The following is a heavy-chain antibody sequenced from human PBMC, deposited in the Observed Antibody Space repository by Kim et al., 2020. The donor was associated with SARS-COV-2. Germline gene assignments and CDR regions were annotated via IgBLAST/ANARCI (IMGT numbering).Heavy chain of an antibody. Sequence: GGSLRLSCAASGFTVSSNYMSWVRQAPGKGLEWVSVIYSGGSTYYADSVKGRFTISRDNSKNTLYLQMNSLRAEDTAVYYCASNDDDSSGYYYVPYWGQGTLVTVSS. CDR3: ASNDDDSSGYYYVPY. V-gene: IGHV3-53*01. CDR1: GFTVSSNY. D-gene: IGHD3-22*01. J-gene: IGHJ4*02. CDR2: IYSGGST.